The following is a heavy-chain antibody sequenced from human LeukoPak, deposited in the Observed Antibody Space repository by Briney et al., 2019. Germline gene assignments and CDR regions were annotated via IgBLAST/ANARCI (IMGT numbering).Heavy chain of an antibody. J-gene: IGHJ4*02. CDR2: IYHSGST. CDR3: ARAVGSGSYYTY. Sequence: PSETLSLTCAVSGGSLSSSNLWSWVRPAPGKGLEWIGEIYHSGSTNYNPSLKSRVTISVDKSKNQSSRKLSSVTAADTAVYNCARAVGSGSYYTYWGQGTLVTVSS. V-gene: IGHV4-4*02. D-gene: IGHD1-26*01. CDR1: GGSLSSSNL.